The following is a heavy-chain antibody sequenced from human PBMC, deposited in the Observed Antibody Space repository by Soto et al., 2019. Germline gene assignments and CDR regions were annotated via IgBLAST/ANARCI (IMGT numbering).Heavy chain of an antibody. CDR1: GGSFSGYY. CDR3: VRGGGGYGNGMIDY. D-gene: IGHD5-18*01. V-gene: IGHV4-59*01. Sequence: PSETLSLTCAVYGGSFSGYYWSWIRQSPGKGLEWIGYISYIGTTNYNPSLKSRVTISVDTSKNQFSLRLTSVTAADTAVYYCVRGGGGYGNGMIDYWGQGTPVTVSS. J-gene: IGHJ4*02. CDR2: ISYIGTT.